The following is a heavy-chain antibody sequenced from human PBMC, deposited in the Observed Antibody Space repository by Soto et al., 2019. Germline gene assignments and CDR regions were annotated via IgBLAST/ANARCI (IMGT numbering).Heavy chain of an antibody. CDR3: TTKREIVRYYYYYGMDV. CDR1: GFTFSSYA. D-gene: IGHD1-26*01. CDR2: ISYDGSNK. V-gene: IGHV3-30-3*01. Sequence: PGGSLRLSCAASGFTFSSYAMHWVRQAPGKGLEWVAVISYDGSNKYYAAPVKGRFTISRDDSKNTLYLQMNSLKTEDTAVYYCTTKREIVRYYYYYGMDVWGQGTTVTVSS. J-gene: IGHJ6*02.